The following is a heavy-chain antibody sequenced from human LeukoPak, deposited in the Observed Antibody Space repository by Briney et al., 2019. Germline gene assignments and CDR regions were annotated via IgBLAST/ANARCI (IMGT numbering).Heavy chain of an antibody. V-gene: IGHV1-69*06. D-gene: IGHD1-1*01. J-gene: IGHJ3*02. CDR1: GGAFSSYA. CDR3: ARGQLVPDAFDT. CDR2: IIPIFGTA. Sequence: ASVKVSCKASGGAFSSYAISWVRQAPGQGLEWMGGIIPIFGTANYAQKFQGRVTITADKSTSTAYMELSSLRSEDTAVYYCARGQLVPDAFDTWGQGTMVTVSS.